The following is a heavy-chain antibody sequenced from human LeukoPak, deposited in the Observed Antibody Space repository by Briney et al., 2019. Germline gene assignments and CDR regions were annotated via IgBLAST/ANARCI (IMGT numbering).Heavy chain of an antibody. V-gene: IGHV3-48*01. CDR3: ARDTDSSGWYTQVNYFDY. J-gene: IGHJ4*02. CDR2: ISSSSSTI. CDR1: GFTFSSYS. Sequence: PGGSLRLSCAASGFTFSSYSMNWVRQAPGKGLEWVSYISSSSSTIYYADSVKGRFTISRDNAKNSLYLQMNSLRAEDTAVYYCARDTDSSGWYTQVNYFDYWGQGTLVTVSS. D-gene: IGHD6-19*01.